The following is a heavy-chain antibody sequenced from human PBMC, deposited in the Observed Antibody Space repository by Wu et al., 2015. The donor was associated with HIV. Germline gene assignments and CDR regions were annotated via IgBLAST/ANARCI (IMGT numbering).Heavy chain of an antibody. CDR3: ARAEFYGSGSYYEYYFDY. CDR1: GYTLSKLS. Sequence: VQSGAEVKKPGASVKVSCKVSGYTLSKLSVHWVRQAPGKGLEWMGWINPNSGGTNYAQKFQGRVTMTRDTSISTAYMELSRLRSDDTAVYYCARAEFYGSGSYYEYYFDYWGQGTLVTVSS. D-gene: IGHD3-10*01. V-gene: IGHV1-2*02. J-gene: IGHJ4*02. CDR2: INPNSGGT.